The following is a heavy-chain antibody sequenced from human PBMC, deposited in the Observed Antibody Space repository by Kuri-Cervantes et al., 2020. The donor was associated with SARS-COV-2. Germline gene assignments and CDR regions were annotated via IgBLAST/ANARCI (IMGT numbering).Heavy chain of an antibody. CDR1: GHTNYY. CDR3: ARERAYCSSVSCYGSDS. D-gene: IGHD2-2*01. Sequence: ASVKVSCKASGHTNYYIHWVRQAPGHGLEWVGMFDPNTHNTISAQRFQGRVTMTRDTSTSTFYMELSSLRSEDTAVYYCARERAYCSSVSCYGSDSCGQGTLVTVSS. CDR2: FDPNTHNT. J-gene: IGHJ5*01. V-gene: IGHV1-46*01.